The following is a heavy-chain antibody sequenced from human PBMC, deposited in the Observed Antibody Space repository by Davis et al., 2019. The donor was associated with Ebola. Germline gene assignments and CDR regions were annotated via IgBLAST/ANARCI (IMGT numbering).Heavy chain of an antibody. CDR3: ASGYCSSTSCRNWFDP. V-gene: IGHV1-69*05. Sequence: SVKVSCKASGGTFSSYAISWVRQAPGQGLEWMGGIIPIFGTANYAQKFQERVTITRDMSTSTVYMELSSLRSEDTAVYYCASGYCSSTSCRNWFDPWGQGTLVTVSS. CDR2: IIPIFGTA. D-gene: IGHD2-2*01. J-gene: IGHJ5*02. CDR1: GGTFSSYA.